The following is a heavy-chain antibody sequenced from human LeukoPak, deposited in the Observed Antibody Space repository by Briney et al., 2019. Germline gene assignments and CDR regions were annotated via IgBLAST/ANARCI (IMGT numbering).Heavy chain of an antibody. Sequence: ASVKVSCKASGYTFTSYYMHWVRQAPGQGLEWMGIINPSGGSTSYAQKFQGRVTMTRDTSISTAYMELSRLRSDDTAVYYCARDGDYYGSGSFYYYYYYMDVWGKGTTVTVSS. CDR1: GYTFTSYY. CDR2: INPSGGST. V-gene: IGHV1-46*01. CDR3: ARDGDYYGSGSFYYYYYYMDV. J-gene: IGHJ6*03. D-gene: IGHD3-10*01.